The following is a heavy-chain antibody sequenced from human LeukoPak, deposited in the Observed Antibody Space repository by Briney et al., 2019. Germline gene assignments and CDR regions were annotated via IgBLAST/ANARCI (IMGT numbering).Heavy chain of an antibody. CDR2: ISSSCSTI. V-gene: IGHV3-48*03. Sequence: GGSLRLSCGASGFTFSSYEMNWVRQAPGKGLEGVSYISSSCSTIYYADSVKGRFTISRDNAKNSLYLQMNSLRAEDTAVYYCARDHYDSYYMDVWGKGTTVTVSS. D-gene: IGHD3-16*01. CDR1: GFTFSSYE. J-gene: IGHJ6*03. CDR3: ARDHYDSYYMDV.